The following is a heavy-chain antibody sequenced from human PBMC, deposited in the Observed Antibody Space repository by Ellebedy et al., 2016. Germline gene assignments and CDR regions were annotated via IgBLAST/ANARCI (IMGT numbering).Heavy chain of an antibody. D-gene: IGHD1-1*01. J-gene: IGHJ3*01. CDR1: GGSVSSDY. V-gene: IGHV4-59*02. CDR2: VFHTGTT. CDR3: AKWNGGWYAFDV. Sequence: SETLSLTCNVSGGSVSSDYWNWIRRPPGKGLEWIGYVFHTGTTHYNPPLKSRVTMSLDTSKSQFSLSLTSVTAADTAVYYCAKWNGGWYAFDVWGQGTMVTVSS.